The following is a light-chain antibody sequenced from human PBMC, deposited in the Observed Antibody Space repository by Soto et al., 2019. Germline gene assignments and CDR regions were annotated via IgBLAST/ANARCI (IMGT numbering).Light chain of an antibody. CDR3: QQYNSYCWT. CDR2: GAS. V-gene: IGKV1-5*01. Sequence: DIQMTQSPSTLSASVGDRVTITCRASESISTWLAWYQQKPGKSPKLLIYGASNLERGVPSRFSGSGSGTEFTLTISSLQPDDLSTYYCQQYNSYCWTFGQVTKVDIK. J-gene: IGKJ1*01. CDR1: ESISTW.